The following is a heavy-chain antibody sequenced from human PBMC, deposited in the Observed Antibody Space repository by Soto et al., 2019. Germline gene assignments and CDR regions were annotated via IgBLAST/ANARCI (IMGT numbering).Heavy chain of an antibody. V-gene: IGHV1-69*13. CDR1: GGTFSSYA. CDR2: IIPIFGTA. J-gene: IGHJ4*02. CDR3: ARSDYYDSSGSLAY. Sequence: SVKVSCKASGGTFSSYAISWVRQAPGQGLEWMGGIIPIFGTANYAQKFQGRVTITADESTSTAYMELSSLRSEDTAVYYCARSDYYDSSGSLAYWGQGTLVTVSS. D-gene: IGHD3-22*01.